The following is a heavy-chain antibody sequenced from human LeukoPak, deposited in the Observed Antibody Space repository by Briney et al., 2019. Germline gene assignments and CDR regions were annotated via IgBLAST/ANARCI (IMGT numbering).Heavy chain of an antibody. V-gene: IGHV1-46*03. CDR2: INPSGGST. Sequence: ASVKVPCKASGYTFTSYYMHWVRQAPGQGLEWMGIINPSGGSTSYAQKFQGRVTMTRDTPTSTVYMELSSLRSEDTAVYYCASGGKQWLGKLGLDPWGQGTLVTVSS. J-gene: IGHJ5*02. CDR1: GYTFTSYY. CDR3: ASGGKQWLGKLGLDP. D-gene: IGHD6-19*01.